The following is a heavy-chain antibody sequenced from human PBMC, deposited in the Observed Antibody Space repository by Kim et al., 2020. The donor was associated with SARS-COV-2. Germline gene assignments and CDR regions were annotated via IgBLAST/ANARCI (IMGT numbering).Heavy chain of an antibody. D-gene: IGHD2-15*01. Sequence: GGSLRLSCAASGFTFSDHYMDWVRQAPGKGLEWVGRTRNKANSYTTEYAASVKGRFTISRDDSKNSLYLQMNSLKTEDTAVYYCARAAFGYCSGGSCYVFDYWGQGTLVTVSS. CDR2: TRNKANSYTT. CDR1: GFTFSDHY. V-gene: IGHV3-72*01. J-gene: IGHJ4*02. CDR3: ARAAFGYCSGGSCYVFDY.